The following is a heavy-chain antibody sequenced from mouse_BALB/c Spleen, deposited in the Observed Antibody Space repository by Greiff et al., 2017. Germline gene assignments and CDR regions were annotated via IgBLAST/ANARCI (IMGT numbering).Heavy chain of an antibody. Sequence: EVQGVESGGYLVKPGGSLTLSCAASGFTFSRYGMSWVRQTPDKRLEWVATISSGGSYTYYPDSVKGRFTISRDNAKNTLCLQLSSLKSDDRAMFDCARVITTGAYYAMDYGGQGASGTDS. D-gene: IGHD2-4*01. J-gene: IGHJ4*01. CDR2: ISSGGSYT. CDR3: ARVITTGAYYAMDY. CDR1: GFTFSRYG. V-gene: IGHV5-6*01.